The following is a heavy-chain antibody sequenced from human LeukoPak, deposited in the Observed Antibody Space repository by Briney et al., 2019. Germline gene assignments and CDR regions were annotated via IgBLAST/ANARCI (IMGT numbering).Heavy chain of an antibody. CDR3: AREDSSLAGFDY. D-gene: IGHD3-22*01. Sequence: NPSETLSLTCAVSGGSLSGYYWTWIRQPPGKGLEWIGEINHSGSTYYNPSLKSRVTISVDTSKNQFSLKLSSVTAADTAVYYCAREDSSLAGFDYWGQGTLVTVSS. CDR2: INHSGST. J-gene: IGHJ4*02. CDR1: GGSLSGYY. V-gene: IGHV4-34*01.